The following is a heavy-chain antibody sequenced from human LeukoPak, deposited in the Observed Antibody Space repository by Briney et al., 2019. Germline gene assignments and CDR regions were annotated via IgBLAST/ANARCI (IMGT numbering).Heavy chain of an antibody. CDR3: VRDASETRMGWVYFDY. D-gene: IGHD6-19*01. Sequence: GGSLRLSCAASGFTFNNYEKNWVRQAPGRGLEWLSYISTRGSLIQYADSVKGRFTISRDDAKNSLYLQMHSLRAEDTGVYHCVRDASETRMGWVYFDYWGQGTLVTVSS. CDR1: GFTFNNYE. CDR2: ISTRGSLI. V-gene: IGHV3-48*03. J-gene: IGHJ4*02.